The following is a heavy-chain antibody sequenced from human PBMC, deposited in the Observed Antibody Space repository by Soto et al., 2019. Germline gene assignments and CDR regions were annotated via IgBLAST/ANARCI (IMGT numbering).Heavy chain of an antibody. CDR1: GYTFTSYA. J-gene: IGHJ4*02. CDR2: INAGNGNT. V-gene: IGHV1-3*01. CDR3: ARGPGGPDGPGDY. D-gene: IGHD2-15*01. Sequence: QVQLVQSGAEVKKPGASVKVSCKASGYTFTSYAMHWVRQAPGQRLEWMGWINAGNGNTKYSQKFQGRVTITRDTSASTAYMELSSLRSADTAVYYGARGPGGPDGPGDYWGKGTLFTVSS.